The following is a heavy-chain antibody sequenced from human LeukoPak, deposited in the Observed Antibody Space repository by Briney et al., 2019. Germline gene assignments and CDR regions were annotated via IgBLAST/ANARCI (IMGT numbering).Heavy chain of an antibody. J-gene: IGHJ6*03. CDR3: ARPRVYSYGYHYDMDV. V-gene: IGHV1-69*01. D-gene: IGHD5-18*01. CDR2: IIPIFGTA. CDR1: GGTFSSYA. Sequence: ASVKVSCKASGGTFSSYAISWVRQAPGQGLEWMGGIIPIFGTANYAQKFQGRVTITADESTSTAYMELSSLRSVDTAVYYCARPRVYSYGYHYDMDVGGKGTTVTVSS.